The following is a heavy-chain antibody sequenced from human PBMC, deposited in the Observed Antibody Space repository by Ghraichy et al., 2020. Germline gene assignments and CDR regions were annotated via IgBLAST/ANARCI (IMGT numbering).Heavy chain of an antibody. CDR1: GFTFSSYA. J-gene: IGHJ4*02. CDR2: ISGSGGST. Sequence: GESLNISCAASGFTFSSYAMSWVRQAPGKGLEWVSAISGSGGSTYYEDSVKGRFTISRDNSKNTLYLQMNSLRAEDTAVYYCAKSSEGYSSSSPVDYWGQGTLVTVSS. V-gene: IGHV3-23*01. D-gene: IGHD6-6*01. CDR3: AKSSEGYSSSSPVDY.